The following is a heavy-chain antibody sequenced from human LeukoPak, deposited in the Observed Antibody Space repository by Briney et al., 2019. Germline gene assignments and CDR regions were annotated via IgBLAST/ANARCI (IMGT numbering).Heavy chain of an antibody. Sequence: PSETLSLTCTVSGGSISSYYWSWIRQPPGKGLEWIGYIYYSGSINYNPSLKSRVTISVDTSKNQFSLKLSSVTAADTAVYYCARHSKPDAFDIWGQGTMVTVSS. V-gene: IGHV4-59*08. J-gene: IGHJ3*02. CDR2: IYYSGSI. CDR3: ARHSKPDAFDI. D-gene: IGHD2-2*01. CDR1: GGSISSYY.